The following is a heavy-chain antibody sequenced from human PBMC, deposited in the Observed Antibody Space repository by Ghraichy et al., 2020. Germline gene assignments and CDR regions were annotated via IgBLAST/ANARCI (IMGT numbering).Heavy chain of an antibody. V-gene: IGHV3-23*01. D-gene: IGHD5-18*01. CDR3: AKDLITNSTKAMVHSD. CDR1: GFTFSSYA. J-gene: IGHJ4*02. Sequence: GGTLRLSCAASGFTFSSYAMSWVRQAPGKGLEWVSAISGSGGSTYYADSVKGRFTISRDNSKHTLYLQMNSLRAEDTAVYYCAKDLITNSTKAMVHSDWGQGTLVTVSS. CDR2: ISGSGGST.